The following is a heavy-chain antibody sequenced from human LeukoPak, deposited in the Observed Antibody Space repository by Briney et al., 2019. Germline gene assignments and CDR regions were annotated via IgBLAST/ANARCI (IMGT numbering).Heavy chain of an antibody. J-gene: IGHJ4*02. CDR2: FYTSGST. Sequence: SETLSLTCSVSGGSISSGSYYWSWIRQPAGKGLEWIGRFYTSGSTNYNPSLKSRVTISVDTSKNQFSLKLSSVTAADTAVYYCARGGGEYDILTGYHDWGQGTLVTVSS. CDR1: GGSISSGSYY. V-gene: IGHV4-61*02. CDR3: ARGGGEYDILTGYHD. D-gene: IGHD3-9*01.